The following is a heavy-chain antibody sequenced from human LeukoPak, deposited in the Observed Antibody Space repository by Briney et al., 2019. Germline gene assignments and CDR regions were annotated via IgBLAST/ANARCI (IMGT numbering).Heavy chain of an antibody. CDR3: ARGPVSAWAAAGKFDP. V-gene: IGHV3-21*01. CDR1: GFTFSSYT. J-gene: IGHJ5*02. D-gene: IGHD6-13*01. Sequence: GGSLRLSCAASGFTFSSYTMNRVRQAPGKGLEWVSSIRRSSSYIYYADSVKGRFTISRDNDKNSLYLQMHSVRAEDTAVYYCARGPVSAWAAAGKFDPSGEGALVTVSS. CDR2: IRRSSSYI.